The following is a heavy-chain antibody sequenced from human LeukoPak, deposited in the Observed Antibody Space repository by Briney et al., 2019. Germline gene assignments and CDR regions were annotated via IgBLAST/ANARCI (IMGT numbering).Heavy chain of an antibody. J-gene: IGHJ4*02. CDR3: ANSRGAVAGAPDY. V-gene: IGHV3-74*01. CDR2: INSDGSST. Sequence: GGSLRLSCAASGFTFSSYWMHWVRQAPGKGLVWVSRINSDGSSTSYADSVKGRFTISRDNSKNTLYLQMNSLRAEDTAVYYCANSRGAVAGAPDYWGQGTLVTVSS. D-gene: IGHD6-19*01. CDR1: GFTFSSYW.